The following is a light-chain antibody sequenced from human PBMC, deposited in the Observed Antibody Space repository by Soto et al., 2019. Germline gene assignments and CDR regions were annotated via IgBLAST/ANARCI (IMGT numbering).Light chain of an antibody. V-gene: IGKV3-15*01. Sequence: EIVMTQSPATLSVSPGERATLSCRASQSVSSNLAWYQQKPGQAPRPLIYDASTRAPGIPARFSGSGSGTEFTLTISSLQSEDFAVYYCQQYSAWWTFGQGTTVEIK. J-gene: IGKJ1*01. CDR1: QSVSSN. CDR3: QQYSAWWT. CDR2: DAS.